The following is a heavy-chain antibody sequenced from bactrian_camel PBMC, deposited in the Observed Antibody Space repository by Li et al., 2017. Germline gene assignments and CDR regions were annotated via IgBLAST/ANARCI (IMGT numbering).Heavy chain of an antibody. CDR1: GYTPYTYC. J-gene: IGHJ4*01. CDR3: VTDGPGYDGTEYAGGYNY. V-gene: IGHV3S5*01. CDR2: IDRDGNSA. Sequence: HVQLVESGGGSVQAGGSLRLSCTASGYTPYTYCMAWFRQAPGKGLEWVASIDRDGNSAFYADSVEGRLTISRDNAKNTVYLQMTSLRSEDTALYYCVTDGPGYDGTEYAGGYNYWGQGTQVTVS. D-gene: IGHD5*01.